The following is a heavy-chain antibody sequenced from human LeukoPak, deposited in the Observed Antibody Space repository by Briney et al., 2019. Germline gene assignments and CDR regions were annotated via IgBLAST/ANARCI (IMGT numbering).Heavy chain of an antibody. V-gene: IGHV3-23*01. D-gene: IGHD3-9*01. Sequence: GGSLRLSCTVSGHPFSSFTLNWVRQSPGKGLEWVSSISSSSTYTYYADSVKGRFTISRDNSKNTLYLQMNSLRAEDTAVYYCAKTGILTGPTADYWGQGTLVTVSS. CDR2: ISSSSTYT. CDR1: GHPFSSFT. J-gene: IGHJ4*02. CDR3: AKTGILTGPTADY.